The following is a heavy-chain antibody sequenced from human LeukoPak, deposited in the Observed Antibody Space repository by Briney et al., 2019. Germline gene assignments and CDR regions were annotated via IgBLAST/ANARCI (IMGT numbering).Heavy chain of an antibody. Sequence: GGSLRLSCAASGFTVSSNYMSWVRQAQGKGLEWVSVIYSGGNTYYADSVKGRFTISRDNSKNMLYLQMNSLRAEDTAVYYCARSYCSGGSCFPTYFQHWGQGTLVTVSS. CDR3: ARSYCSGGSCFPTYFQH. CDR2: IYSGGNT. J-gene: IGHJ1*01. CDR1: GFTVSSNY. V-gene: IGHV3-53*01. D-gene: IGHD2-15*01.